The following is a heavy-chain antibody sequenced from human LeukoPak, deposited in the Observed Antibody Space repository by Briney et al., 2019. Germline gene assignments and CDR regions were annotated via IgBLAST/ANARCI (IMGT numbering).Heavy chain of an antibody. J-gene: IGHJ4*02. CDR3: ARPDDSESFYRANHY. CDR1: GFSFNSYP. CDR2: ISKDGNNK. V-gene: IGHV3-30*04. D-gene: IGHD3-10*01. Sequence: GRSLRLSCAASGFSFNSYPMHWVRRAPGKGLEWVAVISKDGNNKYYADSVKGRFTIPRDNSNNTLSLQMNGLRLEDTAVYYCARPDDSESFYRANHYWGRGTLVTVS.